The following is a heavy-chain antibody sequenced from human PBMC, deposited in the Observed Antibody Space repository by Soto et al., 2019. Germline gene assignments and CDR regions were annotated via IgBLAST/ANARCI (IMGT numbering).Heavy chain of an antibody. D-gene: IGHD3-10*01. V-gene: IGHV3-33*01. CDR1: GFTFSTSG. J-gene: IGHJ4*02. CDR3: ARVGMGRGNVANFFDY. CDR2: IYYDGTNK. Sequence: QVHLVESGGGVVQPGTSLRLSCAASGFTFSTSGMHWVRQAPGKGLEWVAVIYYDGTNKHYADSVRGRFTVARDNSKNTVYLEMNSLRDGDTAVYYCARVGMGRGNVANFFDYWGQGTLVTVSS.